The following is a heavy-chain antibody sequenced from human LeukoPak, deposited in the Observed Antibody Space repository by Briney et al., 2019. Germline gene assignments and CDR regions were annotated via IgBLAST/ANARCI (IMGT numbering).Heavy chain of an antibody. J-gene: IGHJ3*02. D-gene: IGHD2-15*01. CDR2: INGDGSIT. CDR1: EFTFSSYW. V-gene: IGHV3-74*01. CDR3: AREEGYCIGTTSPPGGHAFDI. Sequence: GGSLRLSCAASEFTFSSYWMHWVRQVPGQGLVWVSRINGDGSITTYADSVKGRFTISRDNAKNTLYVQMNSLRVEDTAMYYCAREEGYCIGTTSPPGGHAFDIWGQGTMVTVSS.